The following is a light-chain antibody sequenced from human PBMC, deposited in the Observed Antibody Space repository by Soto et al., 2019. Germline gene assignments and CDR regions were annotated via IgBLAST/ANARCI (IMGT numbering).Light chain of an antibody. CDR2: HNY. CDR3: SAWDDSLSAYV. V-gene: IGLV1-47*01. Sequence: QSVLTQPPSASGTPGQRVTISCSGSSSNIGSDFVYWYQQIPGTAPKLLIYHNYQRTSGVPDRFSGSKSGTSGSLAISDLRSEYEADSYCSAWDDSLSAYVFGAGTKLTVL. CDR1: SSNIGSDF. J-gene: IGLJ1*01.